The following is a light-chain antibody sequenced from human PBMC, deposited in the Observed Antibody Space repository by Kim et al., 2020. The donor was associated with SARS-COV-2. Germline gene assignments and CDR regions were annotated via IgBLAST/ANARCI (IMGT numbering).Light chain of an antibody. CDR3: QAWASSAAD. CDR1: KLGDKY. J-gene: IGLJ2*01. CDR2: QDS. Sequence: SYELTQPPSVSVSPGQTASITCSGDKLGDKYACWYQQKPGQSPVLVIFQDSKRPSGIPQRFSGSNSGNTATLTISGTQAIDEADYYCQAWASSAADFGGG. V-gene: IGLV3-1*01.